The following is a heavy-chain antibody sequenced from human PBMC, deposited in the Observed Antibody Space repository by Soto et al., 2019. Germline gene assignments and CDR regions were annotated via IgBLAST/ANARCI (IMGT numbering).Heavy chain of an antibody. CDR2: VYYTGST. CDR1: GGSISGSY. CDR3: ARSVAVPGAHIDY. J-gene: IGHJ4*02. V-gene: IGHV4-59*01. Sequence: SENLPLTCSVSGGSISGSYWSWIRQSPGKGLEWLGYVYYTGSTNYSPSLRSRVSISVDTSKNEFSLRLSSVTAADTAVYFCARSVAVPGAHIDYWGQGTHVTVSS. D-gene: IGHD6-19*01.